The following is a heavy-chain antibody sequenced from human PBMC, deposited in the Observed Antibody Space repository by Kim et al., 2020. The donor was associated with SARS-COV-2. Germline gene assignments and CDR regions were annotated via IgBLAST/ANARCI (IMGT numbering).Heavy chain of an antibody. D-gene: IGHD7-27*01. CDR3: ARVRLGDFDY. Sequence: TYHTPYLRSRVTISVDPSQNPFSLKLSSVTAADTAVYYCARVRLGDFDYWGQGTLVTVSS. CDR2: T. V-gene: IGHV4-31*02. J-gene: IGHJ4*02.